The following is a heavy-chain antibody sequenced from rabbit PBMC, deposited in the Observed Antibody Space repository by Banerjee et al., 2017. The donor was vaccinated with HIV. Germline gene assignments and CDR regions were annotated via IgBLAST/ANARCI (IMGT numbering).Heavy chain of an antibody. J-gene: IGHJ4*01. V-gene: IGHV1S40*01. CDR1: GFSFSSGYD. CDR2: IGAGSSGSS. Sequence: QSLEESGGDLVKPGASLTLTCKASGFSFSSGYDMCWVRQAPGKGLEWIACIGAGSSGSSYYASWAKGRFTISKTSSTTVTLQMTSLTAADTATYFCARDLYPGSGKDFNLWGPGTLVTVS. CDR3: ARDLYPGSGKDFNL. D-gene: IGHD4-2*01.